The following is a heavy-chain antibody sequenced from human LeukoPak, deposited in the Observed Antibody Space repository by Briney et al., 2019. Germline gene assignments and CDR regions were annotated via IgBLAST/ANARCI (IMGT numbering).Heavy chain of an antibody. CDR2: IYYSGST. CDR3: AREGLDGGWDY. J-gene: IGHJ4*02. D-gene: IGHD2-15*01. CDR1: GGSFSGYY. V-gene: IGHV4-59*01. Sequence: PSETLSLTCAVYGGSFSGYYWSWIRQPPGKGLEWIGYIYYSGSTNYNPSLKSRVTISVDTSKNQFSLKLSSVTAADTAVYYCAREGLDGGWDYWGQGTLVTVSS.